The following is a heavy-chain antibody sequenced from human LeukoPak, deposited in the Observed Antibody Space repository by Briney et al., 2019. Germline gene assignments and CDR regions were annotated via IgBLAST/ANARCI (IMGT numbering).Heavy chain of an antibody. Sequence: GASVKVSCKASGGTFSSYAISWVRQAPGQGLEWMGGIIPIFGTANYAQKFQGRVTITADESTSTAYMELSSLRSEDTAVYYCARDETAPGYYYGMDVWGQGTLVTVSS. J-gene: IGHJ6*02. CDR2: IIPIFGTA. CDR3: ARDETAPGYYYGMDV. CDR1: GGTFSSYA. D-gene: IGHD3-10*01. V-gene: IGHV1-69*13.